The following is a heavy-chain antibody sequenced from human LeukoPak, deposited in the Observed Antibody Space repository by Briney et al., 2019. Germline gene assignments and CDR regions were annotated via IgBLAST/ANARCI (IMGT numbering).Heavy chain of an antibody. Sequence: ASVKVSCKASGYTFTSYGISWVRQAPGQGLEWMGWISAYNGNTNYAQKPQGRVTMTTDTSTSTAYMELGSLRSDDTAVYYCARRGDYDVGRGEYFQHWGQDTLVTVSS. V-gene: IGHV1-18*01. CDR1: GYTFTSYG. D-gene: IGHD4-17*01. CDR2: ISAYNGNT. J-gene: IGHJ1*01. CDR3: ARRGDYDVGRGEYFQH.